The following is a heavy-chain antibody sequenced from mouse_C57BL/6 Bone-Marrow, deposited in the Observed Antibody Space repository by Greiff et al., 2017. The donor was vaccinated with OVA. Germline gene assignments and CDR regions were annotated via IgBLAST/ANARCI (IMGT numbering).Heavy chain of an antibody. CDR3: ARNFWPLDSSGVPTPYYFDY. Sequence: QVQLQQSGPGLVQPSQSLSITCTVSGFSLTSYGVHWVRQSPGKGLEWLGVIWSGGSTDYNAAFISRLSISKDNSKSQVFFKMNSLQADDTAIYYCARNFWPLDSSGVPTPYYFDYWGQGTTLTVSS. CDR1: GFSLTSYG. J-gene: IGHJ2*01. CDR2: IWSGGST. D-gene: IGHD3-2*02. V-gene: IGHV2-2*01.